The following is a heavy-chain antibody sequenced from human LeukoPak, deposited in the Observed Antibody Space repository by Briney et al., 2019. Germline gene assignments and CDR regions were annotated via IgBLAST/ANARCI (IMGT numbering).Heavy chain of an antibody. D-gene: IGHD2-2*01. Sequence: PGGSLRLSCAASGFTFSSYSMNWVRQAPGKGLEWVSSISSSSSYIYYADSVKGRFTISRDNAKNSLYLQMNSLRAEDTAVYYCARDRRSTSFSPSMDVWGQGTTVTVSS. J-gene: IGHJ6*02. V-gene: IGHV3-21*04. CDR3: ARDRRSTSFSPSMDV. CDR1: GFTFSSYS. CDR2: ISSSSSYI.